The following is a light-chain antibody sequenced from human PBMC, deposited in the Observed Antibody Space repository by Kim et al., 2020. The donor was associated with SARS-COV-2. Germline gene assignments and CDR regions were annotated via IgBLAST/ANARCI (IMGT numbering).Light chain of an antibody. V-gene: IGLV3-21*04. CDR1: NIASKS. CDR2: HDR. Sequence: SYELTQPPSVSVAPGKTAEISCGGNNIASKSVHWYQQKPGQAPVLVIYHDRDRPSGIPARFAGSNSGNTATLTISRVEAGDEADYYCQVWDSYDEHVLFGGGTQLTVL. CDR3: QVWDSYDEHVL. J-gene: IGLJ2*01.